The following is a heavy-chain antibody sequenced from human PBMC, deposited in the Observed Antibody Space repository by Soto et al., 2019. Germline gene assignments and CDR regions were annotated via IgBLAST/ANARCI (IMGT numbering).Heavy chain of an antibody. CDR3: AKDVFEQQLVPWHWFDP. V-gene: IGHV3-43*01. D-gene: IGHD6-13*01. CDR2: ISWDGGST. Sequence: PGGSLRLSCAASGFTFDDYTMHWVRQAPGKGLEWVSLISWDGGSTYYADSVKGRFTISRGNSKNSLYLQMNSLRTEDTALYYCAKDVFEQQLVPWHWFDPWGQGTLVTVSS. J-gene: IGHJ5*02. CDR1: GFTFDDYT.